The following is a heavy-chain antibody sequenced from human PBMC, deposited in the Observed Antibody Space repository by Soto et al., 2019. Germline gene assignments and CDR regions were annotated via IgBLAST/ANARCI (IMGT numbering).Heavy chain of an antibody. V-gene: IGHV3-15*01. Sequence: GGSLRLSCAASGFTFSNAWMSWVRQAPGKGLEWVGRIKSKTDGGTTDYAAPVKGRFTISRDDSKNTLYLQMNSLKTEDTAVYYCTTDVGYDSSGYYDYWGQGTLVTVSS. J-gene: IGHJ4*02. CDR3: TTDVGYDSSGYYDY. CDR2: IKSKTDGGTT. D-gene: IGHD3-22*01. CDR1: GFTFSNAW.